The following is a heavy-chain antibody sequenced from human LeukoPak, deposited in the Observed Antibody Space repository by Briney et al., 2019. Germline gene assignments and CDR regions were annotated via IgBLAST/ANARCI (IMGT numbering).Heavy chain of an antibody. CDR2: IYYSGST. V-gene: IGHV4-59*01. CDR1: GGSISSYY. CDR3: AKRLHGPDAFDI. Sequence: SETLSLTCTVSGGSISSYYWSWIRQPPGKGLEWIGYIYYSGSTNYNPSLKSRVTISVDTSKNQFSLKLSSVTAADTAVYYCAKRLHGPDAFDIWGQGTMVTVSS. J-gene: IGHJ3*02. D-gene: IGHD5-24*01.